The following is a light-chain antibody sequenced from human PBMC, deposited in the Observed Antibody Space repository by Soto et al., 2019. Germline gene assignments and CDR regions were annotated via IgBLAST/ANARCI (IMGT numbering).Light chain of an antibody. J-gene: IGKJ4*01. CDR3: QQYGSSPLT. CDR1: QSVRSNY. V-gene: IGKV3-20*01. Sequence: EIVLTQSPGTLSLSPGERATLTCRASQSVRSNYLAWYQQKPGQAPRFLIYDASSRATGIPDRFSGSGSGTDFTLTISRLEPVDFAVYYCQQYGSSPLTFGGGTKVEIK. CDR2: DAS.